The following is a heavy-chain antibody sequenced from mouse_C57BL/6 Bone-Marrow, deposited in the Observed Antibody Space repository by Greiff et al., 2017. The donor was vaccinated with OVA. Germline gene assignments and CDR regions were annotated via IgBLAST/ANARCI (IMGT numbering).Heavy chain of an antibody. J-gene: IGHJ4*01. D-gene: IGHD2-4*01. CDR1: EYEFPSHA. CDR2: INSDGGST. Sequence: EVMLVESGGGLVQPGESLKLSCESNEYEFPSHAMSWVRKTPEKRLELVAAINSDGGSTYYPDTMKRRFIISRDNTKKTLYLLMTSQRSEDTSFYYCARHEGLEAMDYWGQGTSVTVSS. V-gene: IGHV5-2*01. CDR3: ARHEGLEAMDY.